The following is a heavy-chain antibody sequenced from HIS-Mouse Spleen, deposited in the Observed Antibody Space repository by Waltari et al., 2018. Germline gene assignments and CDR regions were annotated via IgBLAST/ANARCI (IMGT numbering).Heavy chain of an antibody. Sequence: QLQLQESGPGLVKPSATLSLTCTVPAGSIRISSYYWGWSRQPPGKGLKWIGSIYDSGSTYYNPSLKSRVTISVDTSKNQFSLKLSSVTAADTAVYYCAREIPYSSSWYDWYFDLWGRGTLVTVSS. CDR1: AGSIRISSYY. V-gene: IGHV4-39*07. CDR2: IYDSGST. J-gene: IGHJ2*01. CDR3: AREIPYSSSWYDWYFDL. D-gene: IGHD6-13*01.